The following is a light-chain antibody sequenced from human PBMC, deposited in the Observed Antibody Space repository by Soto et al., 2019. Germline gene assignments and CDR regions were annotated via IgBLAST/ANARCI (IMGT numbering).Light chain of an antibody. Sequence: QSALTQPASVSGSPGQSITISCTGTSSDVGGYNYVSWYQLHPGKAPKLILYEVTNRPSGVSDRFSGSKSGNTASLTISGLQAEDEADYYCGSYTSSTAYVLGTAKKVTV. CDR1: SSDVGGYNY. CDR2: EVT. CDR3: GSYTSSTAYV. V-gene: IGLV2-14*01. J-gene: IGLJ1*01.